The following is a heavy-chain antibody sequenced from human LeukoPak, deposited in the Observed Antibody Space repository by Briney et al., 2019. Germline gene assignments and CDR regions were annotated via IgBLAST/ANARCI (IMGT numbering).Heavy chain of an antibody. J-gene: IGHJ3*02. CDR2: ISYDGSNK. Sequence: GGSLRLSCAASGFTFSSYAMHWVRQAPGKGLEWVAVISYDGSNKYYADSVKGRFTISRDNSKNTLYLQMNSLRVEDTAVYYCARDLRNHDLWSGGAFDIWGQGTMVTVYS. V-gene: IGHV3-30-3*01. CDR3: ARDLRNHDLWSGGAFDI. CDR1: GFTFSSYA. D-gene: IGHD3-3*01.